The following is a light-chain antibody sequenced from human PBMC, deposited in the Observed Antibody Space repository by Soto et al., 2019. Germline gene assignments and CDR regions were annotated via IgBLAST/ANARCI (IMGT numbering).Light chain of an antibody. Sequence: EIVLTQSPATLSLSPGERTTLSCRASQSVSSYLAWYQQKPGQAPRLLLYDASNRATGIPARFSGSGSGTDFTLTISSLEPEDFAVYYCQQRSNWPPEYTFGQGTKLEI. CDR3: QQRSNWPPEYT. V-gene: IGKV3-11*01. J-gene: IGKJ2*01. CDR2: DAS. CDR1: QSVSSY.